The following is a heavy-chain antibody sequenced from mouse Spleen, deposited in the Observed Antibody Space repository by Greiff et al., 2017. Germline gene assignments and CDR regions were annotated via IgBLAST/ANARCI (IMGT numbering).Heavy chain of an antibody. Sequence: QVQLQQPGAELVKPGASVKLSCKASGYTFTSYWMHWVKQRPGQGLEWIGMIHPNSGSTNYNEKFKSKATLTVDKSSSTAYMQLSSLTSEDSAVYYCVIYDDHYYAMDYWGQGTSVTVSS. CDR2: IHPNSGST. J-gene: IGHJ4*01. D-gene: IGHD2-3*01. V-gene: IGHV1-64*01. CDR3: VIYDDHYYAMDY. CDR1: GYTFTSYW.